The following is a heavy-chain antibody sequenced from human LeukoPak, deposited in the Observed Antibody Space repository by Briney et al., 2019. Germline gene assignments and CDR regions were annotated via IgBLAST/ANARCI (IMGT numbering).Heavy chain of an antibody. D-gene: IGHD2-2*01. Sequence: PSETLSLTCTVSGGSINSGGYYWTWIRQHPGKGLEWIGYVYYSGSAYYNPSLKSRVTISIDTSTNHFSLRLSSVTAADTAVYYCARAGGGYCGSTSCSSGYWFDSWGQGTLITVSS. CDR3: ARAGGGYCGSTSCSSGYWFDS. CDR1: GGSINSGGYY. J-gene: IGHJ5*01. V-gene: IGHV4-31*03. CDR2: VYYSGSA.